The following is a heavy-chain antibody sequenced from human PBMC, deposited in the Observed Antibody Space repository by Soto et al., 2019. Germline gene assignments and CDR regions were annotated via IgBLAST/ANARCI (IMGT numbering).Heavy chain of an antibody. V-gene: IGHV1-69*06. CDR2: IIPIFGTA. CDR3: AGVVVTAAIRKNYYYYGMKV. J-gene: IGHJ6*02. CDR1: GCTFSSDA. Sequence: SVNGYFYASGCTFSSDAISWVRQAPGQGLDCIGGIIPIFGTANYAQNFQGRVTITADKSTRTAYMELSSLRSEDTAVYYCAGVVVTAAIRKNYYYYGMKVWGQGTTVTVS. D-gene: IGHD2-2*02.